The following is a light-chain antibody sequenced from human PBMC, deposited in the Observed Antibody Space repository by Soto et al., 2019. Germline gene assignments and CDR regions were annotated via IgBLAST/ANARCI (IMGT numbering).Light chain of an antibody. V-gene: IGKV3-15*01. CDR2: DAS. CDR1: QSVSSY. J-gene: IGKJ1*01. Sequence: MTQSPSTLSASVGDTITITCRASQSVSSYLAWYQQKPGQAPRLLIYDASNRATGIPVRFSGSGSGTDFLLTISSLQSEDFAVYYCQPFNDWPPWTFGQGTKVDIK. CDR3: QPFNDWPPWT.